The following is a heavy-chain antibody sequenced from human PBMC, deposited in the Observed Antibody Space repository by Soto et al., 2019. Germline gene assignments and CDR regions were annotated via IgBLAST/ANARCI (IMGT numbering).Heavy chain of an antibody. V-gene: IGHV3-30-3*01. CDR1: GFTFSSFS. Sequence: GGSLRLSCAAPGFTFSSFSLHWVRQAPGKGLEWLALISYDESNKYNADSVKGRFTISRDNSKNTLYLQLNSLRPEDTAVYYCARTTAVAGTPEFDYWGQGTLVTVSS. J-gene: IGHJ4*02. D-gene: IGHD6-19*01. CDR2: ISYDESNK. CDR3: ARTTAVAGTPEFDY.